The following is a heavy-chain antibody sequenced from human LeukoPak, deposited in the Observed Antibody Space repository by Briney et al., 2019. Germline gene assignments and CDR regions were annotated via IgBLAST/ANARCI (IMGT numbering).Heavy chain of an antibody. J-gene: IGHJ4*02. D-gene: IGHD2-15*01. CDR1: GFSFSSYE. CDR2: ISSSGSAI. CDR3: ASKGGFDD. Sequence: GGSLRLSCAASGFSFSSYEMSWVRQAPGKGLEWVSYISSSGSAIFYADSVKGRFTISRDNAKNSLFLQMNSLRAEDTAFYYCASKGGFDDWGQGTLVTVSS. V-gene: IGHV3-48*03.